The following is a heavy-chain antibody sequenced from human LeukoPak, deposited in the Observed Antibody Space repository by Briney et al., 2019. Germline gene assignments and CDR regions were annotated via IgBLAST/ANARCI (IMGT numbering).Heavy chain of an antibody. J-gene: IGHJ6*02. CDR1: GDSVSSNSAA. V-gene: IGHV6-1*01. CDR2: TYYRSKWYN. CDR3: ARDFEDGPYYYYYGMDV. Sequence: SQTLSLTCAISGDSVSSNSAAWNWIRQSPSRGLEWLGRTYYRSKWYNDYAVSVKSRITINPDTSKNQFSLQLNSVTPEDTAMYYCARDFEDGPYYYYYGMDVWGQGTTVTVSS. D-gene: IGHD3-9*01.